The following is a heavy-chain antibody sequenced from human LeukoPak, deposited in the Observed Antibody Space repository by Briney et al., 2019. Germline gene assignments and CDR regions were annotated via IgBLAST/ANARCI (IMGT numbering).Heavy chain of an antibody. CDR1: GYFFTTYG. Sequence: ASVKVSCKASGYFFTTYGITWVRQAPGQGLEWMGWISADNGNTDYAQRFQGRVTMTTDTSTSTAYMELRSLRSDDTAVYYCARDYPRSSTSFDYWGQGTLVTVSS. CDR3: ARDYPRSSTSFDY. J-gene: IGHJ4*02. D-gene: IGHD2-2*01. V-gene: IGHV1-18*01. CDR2: ISADNGNT.